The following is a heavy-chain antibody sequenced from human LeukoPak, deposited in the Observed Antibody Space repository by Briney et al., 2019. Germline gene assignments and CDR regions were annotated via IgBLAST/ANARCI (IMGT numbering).Heavy chain of an antibody. CDR2: IRYDGSNK. CDR1: GFTFSSYG. Sequence: PGGSLRLSCAASGFTFSSYGMHWVRQAPGKGLEWVAFIRYDGSNKYYADSVKGRFTISRDNSKNTLYLQMNSLRAEDTAVYYCAKDAYDRHNLSSSWYLYYYYYMDVWGKGTTVTISS. D-gene: IGHD6-13*01. J-gene: IGHJ6*03. CDR3: AKDAYDRHNLSSSWYLYYYYYMDV. V-gene: IGHV3-30*02.